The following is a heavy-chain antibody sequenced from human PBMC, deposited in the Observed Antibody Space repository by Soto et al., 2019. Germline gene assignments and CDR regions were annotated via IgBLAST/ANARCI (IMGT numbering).Heavy chain of an antibody. V-gene: IGHV3-33*01. CDR2: VWYDGSNK. J-gene: IGHJ4*02. D-gene: IGHD3-3*01. CDR1: GFTFNTYG. Sequence: GGSLRLSCAASGFTFNTYGMHWVRQAPGTGLEWVAVVWYDGSNKYYADFVKGRLTISRDNSKNTVYLQMNSLRAEDTAVYHWARGPVQPWFDFWGRGTVATVA. CDR3: ARGPVQPWFDF.